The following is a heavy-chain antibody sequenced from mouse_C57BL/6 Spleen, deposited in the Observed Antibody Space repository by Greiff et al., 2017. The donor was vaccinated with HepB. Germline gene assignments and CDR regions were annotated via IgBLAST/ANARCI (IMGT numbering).Heavy chain of an antibody. CDR1: GYTFTEYT. V-gene: IGHV1-62-2*01. J-gene: IGHJ3*01. Sequence: QLQQSGAELVKPGASVKLSCKASGYTFTEYTIHWVKQRPGQGLGWIGCFYPGIGSIKYNEKFKDKATVTADKSSSTVYMELSRLTYEDSAVYFCARHEEDGPYYPFAYWGQGTLVTVSA. CDR2: FYPGIGSI. D-gene: IGHD2-10*01. CDR3: ARHEEDGPYYPFAY.